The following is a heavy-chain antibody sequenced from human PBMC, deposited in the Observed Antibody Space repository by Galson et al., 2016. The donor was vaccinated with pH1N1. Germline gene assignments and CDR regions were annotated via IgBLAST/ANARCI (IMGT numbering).Heavy chain of an antibody. CDR3: ARGSPFGVFFGMDV. Sequence: SGAEVKQSGESLQISCQSSGYDFSNFWIGWVRQVPGKGLEWMGIIYPGDSDTRYSPSFQGLVTISVDKSISTAYLQWSSLKASDTAMYFCARGSPFGVFFGMDVWGQGTTVTVAS. D-gene: IGHD3-16*01. J-gene: IGHJ6*02. CDR1: GYDFSNFW. CDR2: IYPGDSDT. V-gene: IGHV5-51*03.